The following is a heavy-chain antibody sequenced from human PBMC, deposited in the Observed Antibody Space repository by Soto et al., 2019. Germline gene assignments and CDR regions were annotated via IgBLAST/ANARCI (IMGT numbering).Heavy chain of an antibody. V-gene: IGHV2-5*01. CDR3: ARGYTYDFYY. J-gene: IGHJ4*02. CDR1: GFSFTTSGVN. D-gene: IGHD4-17*01. CDR2: IFWNDDK. Sequence: QITLKESGPPLVKPTQTLTLTCTFSGFSFTTSGVNVGWIRQPPGKALEWLALIFWNDDKRYSPSLKSRLTIPKDTSKNRVVLTMTNMDPVDTATYYCARGYTYDFYYWGQGTLVTVSS.